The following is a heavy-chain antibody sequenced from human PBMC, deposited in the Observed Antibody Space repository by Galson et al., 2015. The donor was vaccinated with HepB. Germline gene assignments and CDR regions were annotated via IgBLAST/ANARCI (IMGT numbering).Heavy chain of an antibody. D-gene: IGHD1-1*01. V-gene: IGHV3-66*01. CDR1: GFTVSSNY. CDR2: IYSGGST. Sequence: LRLSCAASGFTVSSNYMSWVRQAPGKGLEWVSVIYSGGSTYYADSVKGRFTISRDNSKNTLYLQMNSLRAEDTAVYYCAGEFTPTNPQLGYYYYYGMDVWGQGTTVTVSS. CDR3: AGEFTPTNPQLGYYYYYGMDV. J-gene: IGHJ6*02.